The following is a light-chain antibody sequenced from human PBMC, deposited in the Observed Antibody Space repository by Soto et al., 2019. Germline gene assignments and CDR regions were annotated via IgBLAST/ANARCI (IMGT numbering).Light chain of an antibody. J-gene: IGKJ3*01. CDR3: QQSFSNPFN. V-gene: IGKV4-1*01. CDR2: AAS. CDR1: RSVLYKSNNKNH. Sequence: DLVITLSPVSLSFSMGERATINCKCSRSVLYKSNNKNHLAWYQQKPGEAPKPVIFAASSLHSGVPSRFSGSGSGTNFTLTISSLQPEDFAIYYCQQSFSNPFNFGPGTKVDIK.